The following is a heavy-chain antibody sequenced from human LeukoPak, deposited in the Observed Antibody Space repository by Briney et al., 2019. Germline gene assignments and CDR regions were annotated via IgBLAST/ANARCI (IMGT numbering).Heavy chain of an antibody. Sequence: SETLSLTCTVSGGSISSSDYYWGWIRQPPGKGLEWIGTIYYSGSTYYNPSLKSRVTIFVDTSKNQFSLKLNSVTAADTAVCYCARHSSGLDYWGQGTLVTVSS. V-gene: IGHV4-39*01. CDR3: ARHSSGLDY. CDR2: IYYSGST. CDR1: GGSISSSDYY. D-gene: IGHD6-19*01. J-gene: IGHJ4*02.